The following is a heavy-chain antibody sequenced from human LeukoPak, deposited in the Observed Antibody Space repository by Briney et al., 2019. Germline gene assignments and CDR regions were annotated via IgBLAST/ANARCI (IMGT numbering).Heavy chain of an antibody. J-gene: IGHJ4*02. CDR1: GYTFTKYA. D-gene: IGHD2-15*01. V-gene: IGHV7-4-1*02. CDR2: INTNTGNP. CDR3: ARDWFDSTYCSGGSCYDHELYY. Sequence: ASVKVSCKASGYTFTKYAMNWVRQAPGQGLEWMGWINTNTGNPTYAQGFTGRFVFSLDTSVSTAYLQISSLKAEDTAVYYCARDWFDSTYCSGGSCYDHELYYWGQGTLVTVSS.